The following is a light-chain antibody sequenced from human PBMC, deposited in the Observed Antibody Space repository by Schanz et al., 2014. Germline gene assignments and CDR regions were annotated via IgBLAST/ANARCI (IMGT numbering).Light chain of an antibody. CDR1: SSDVGGYNY. CDR3: SSYAGSTNLR. J-gene: IGLJ3*02. Sequence: LTQPPSASGSPGQSVAISCTGTSSDVGGYNYVSWYQQHPGKAPKLMIYDVSNRPSGVSNRFSGSKSGNTASLTISGLQAEDEADYYCSSYAGSTNLRFGGGTKLTVL. V-gene: IGLV2-8*01. CDR2: DVS.